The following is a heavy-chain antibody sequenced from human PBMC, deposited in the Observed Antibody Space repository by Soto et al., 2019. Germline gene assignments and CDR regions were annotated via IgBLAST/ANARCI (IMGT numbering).Heavy chain of an antibody. D-gene: IGHD2-2*01. V-gene: IGHV3-15*01. CDR3: TTDSADIVVVPATFGMDV. Sequence: PSETLSLTCNVSGITFSNAWMTWVRQAPGKGLEWVGRIKSITDGGTTDYAAPVKGRFTISRDDSKDTLYLQMNNLRTDDTAVYHCTTDSADIVVVPATFGMDVWGQGTTVTVSS. J-gene: IGHJ6*02. CDR2: IKSITDGGTT. CDR1: GITFSNAW.